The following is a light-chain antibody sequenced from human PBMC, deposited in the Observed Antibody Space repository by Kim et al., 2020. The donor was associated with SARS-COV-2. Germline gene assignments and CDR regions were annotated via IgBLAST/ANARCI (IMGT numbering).Light chain of an antibody. CDR1: SLRSYY. CDR3: NSRDSNDNVV. Sequence: VAWGQTVSITCQGDSLRSYYATWYQQKPGQAPILVIYGKNNRPSGIPDRFSGSSSGNTASLTITGTQAGDEADYYCNSRDSNDNVVFGGGTQLTVL. J-gene: IGLJ2*01. CDR2: GKN. V-gene: IGLV3-19*01.